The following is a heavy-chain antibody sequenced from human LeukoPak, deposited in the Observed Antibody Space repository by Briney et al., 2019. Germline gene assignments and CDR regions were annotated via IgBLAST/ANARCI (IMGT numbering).Heavy chain of an antibody. CDR2: IIPIFGTP. J-gene: IGHJ6*03. Sequence: ASVKVSCKASGGTFSSYAISWVRQAPGQGLEWMGGIIPIFGTPNYAQKFQGRVTITTDESTSTAYMELSSLRSEDTAVYYCARCVGTRKSYYYYYMDVWGKGTTVTVSS. V-gene: IGHV1-69*05. CDR3: ARCVGTRKSYYYYYMDV. CDR1: GGTFSSYA. D-gene: IGHD1-1*01.